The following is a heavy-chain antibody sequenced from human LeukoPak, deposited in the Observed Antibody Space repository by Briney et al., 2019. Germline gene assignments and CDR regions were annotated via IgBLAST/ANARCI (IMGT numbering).Heavy chain of an antibody. CDR3: ARDRIAVAGTLGSYDAFDI. V-gene: IGHV4-59*01. CDR2: IYYSGST. CDR1: GGSISSYY. D-gene: IGHD6-19*01. J-gene: IGHJ3*02. Sequence: SETLSLTCTVSGGSISSYYWSWIRQPPGKGLEWNGYIYYSGSTNYNPSLKSRVTISVDTSKNQFSLKLSSVTAADTAVYYCARDRIAVAGTLGSYDAFDIWGQGTMVTVSS.